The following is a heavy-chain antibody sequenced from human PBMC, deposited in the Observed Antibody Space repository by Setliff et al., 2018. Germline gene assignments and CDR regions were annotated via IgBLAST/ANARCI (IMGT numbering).Heavy chain of an antibody. Sequence: SETLSLTCAVSGDSISSGNWWSWVRQPPEKGLEWIGEINHSGNTNYNPSPKSRVTISVDKSTNQFSLRLTSVTAADTAIYYCTRAYSGSHDYWGRGTLVTVSS. D-gene: IGHD1-26*01. CDR2: INHSGNT. CDR1: GDSISSGNW. J-gene: IGHJ4*02. V-gene: IGHV4-4*02. CDR3: TRAYSGSHDY.